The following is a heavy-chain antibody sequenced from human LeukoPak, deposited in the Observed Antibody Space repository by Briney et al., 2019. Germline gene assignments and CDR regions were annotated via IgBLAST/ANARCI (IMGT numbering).Heavy chain of an antibody. CDR3: TRSNAASLGGFNY. V-gene: IGHV5-51*01. CDR2: IYPGDSET. CDR1: GNTFINYW. J-gene: IGHJ4*02. Sequence: GESLKISCKGSGNTFINYWIGWVRQLPGKGLEWMGIIYPGDSETRYSPSFQGQVTISADKSISTAYLQWSNLKASDTAMYYCTRSNAASLGGFNYWGQGTLVTVSS. D-gene: IGHD3-10*01.